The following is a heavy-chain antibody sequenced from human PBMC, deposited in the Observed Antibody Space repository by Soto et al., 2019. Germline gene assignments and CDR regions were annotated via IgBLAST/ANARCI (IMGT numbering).Heavy chain of an antibody. CDR3: ARGGGCSGGSCNFDY. J-gene: IGHJ4*02. V-gene: IGHV3-48*01. CDR1: GFTFSSYS. D-gene: IGHD2-15*01. Sequence: EVQLVESGGGLVQPGGSLRLSCAASGFTFSSYSMNWVRQAPGKGLEWVSYISSSSSTIYYADSVKGRFTISRDNAKNSLYLQMNSLRAEATAVYYCARGGGCSGGSCNFDYWGQGTLVTVSS. CDR2: ISSSSSTI.